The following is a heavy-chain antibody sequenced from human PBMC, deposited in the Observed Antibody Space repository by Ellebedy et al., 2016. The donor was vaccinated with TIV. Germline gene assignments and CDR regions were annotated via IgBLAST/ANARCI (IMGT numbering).Heavy chain of an antibody. CDR2: MNPSLGNT. CDR1: GNTFSNYY. Sequence: AASVKVSCKASGNTFSNYYIHWVRQAPGQGLEWMGLMNPSLGNTIYAHKFQGRVTMTRDTSTTTVYMALSGLRAEDTALYYCAGDIPSGGGGYVGGFDPWGQGTLVTVSS. J-gene: IGHJ5*02. D-gene: IGHD2-21*01. V-gene: IGHV1-46*01. CDR3: AGDIPSGGGGYVGGFDP.